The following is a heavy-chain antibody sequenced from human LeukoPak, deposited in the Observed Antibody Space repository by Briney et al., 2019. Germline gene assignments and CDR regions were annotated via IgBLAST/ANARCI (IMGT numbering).Heavy chain of an antibody. V-gene: IGHV4-59*10. CDR1: GRSFSGYY. Sequence: PSETLSLTCAVYGRSFSGYYWSWIRQPAGKELEWIGRIDGSGSPNYNPSLKSRLTMSVDSSKNQFFLNLRSVTAADTAVYYCAREGPYGGNSYDYWGQGTLVTVSS. D-gene: IGHD4-23*01. CDR3: AREGPYGGNSYDY. J-gene: IGHJ4*02. CDR2: IDGSGSP.